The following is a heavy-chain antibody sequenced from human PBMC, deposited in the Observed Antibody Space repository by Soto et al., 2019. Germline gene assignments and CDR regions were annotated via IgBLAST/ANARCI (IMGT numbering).Heavy chain of an antibody. CDR2: IIPIFGTA. D-gene: IGHD6-13*01. J-gene: IGHJ4*02. CDR1: GGTFSSYA. V-gene: IGHV1-69*01. Sequence: QVQLVQSGAEVKKPGSSVKVSCKASGGTFSSYAISWVRQAPGHGLEWMGGIIPIFGTANYAQKFQGRVTITADEATSTAYMELSSLRSEDTAVYYCARDPLYSSSWYEDFDYWGQGTLVTVSS. CDR3: ARDPLYSSSWYEDFDY.